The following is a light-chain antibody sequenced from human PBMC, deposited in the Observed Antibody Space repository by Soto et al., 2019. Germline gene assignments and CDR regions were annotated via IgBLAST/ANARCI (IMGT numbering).Light chain of an antibody. Sequence: DILLTQSPHSLAVSTGERATLSCRASQNLRSSLAWYQQKPGQAPRLVIYGASTRATGIADRFSGSGYGTDFTLTISRLETEDFAVYYCQQYGDSLLTFGGGTKVDIK. V-gene: IGKV3-20*01. J-gene: IGKJ4*01. CDR3: QQYGDSLLT. CDR1: QNLRSS. CDR2: GAS.